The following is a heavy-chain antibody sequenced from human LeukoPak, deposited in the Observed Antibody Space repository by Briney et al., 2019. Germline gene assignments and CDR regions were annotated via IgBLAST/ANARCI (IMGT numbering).Heavy chain of an antibody. V-gene: IGHV1-2*02. CDR1: GYTFTGYY. CDR2: INPNSGGT. Sequence: GASVTVSFKASGYTFTGYYMHWVRQAPGQGLEWMGWINPNSGGTNYAQKFQGRVTMTRDTSISTAYMELSRLRSDDTAVYYCAREGGVVGATYFDYWGQGTLVTVSS. D-gene: IGHD1-26*01. J-gene: IGHJ4*02. CDR3: AREGGVVGATYFDY.